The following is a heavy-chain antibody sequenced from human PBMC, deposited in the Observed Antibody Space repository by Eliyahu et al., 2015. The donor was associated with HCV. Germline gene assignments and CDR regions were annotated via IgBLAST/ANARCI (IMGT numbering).Heavy chain of an antibody. Sequence: QVQLQESGPGLVKPSQTLXLTXTXXGGSISSGGYYWSWXXQHPGKGLEWIGYIYYSGSTYYNPSXKSRVTISVDXSKNQFSLKLSSVTAADTAVYYCARGHWYFDLWGRGTLVTVSS. CDR1: GGSISSGGYY. J-gene: IGHJ2*01. V-gene: IGHV4-31*03. CDR2: IYYSGST. CDR3: ARGHWYFDL.